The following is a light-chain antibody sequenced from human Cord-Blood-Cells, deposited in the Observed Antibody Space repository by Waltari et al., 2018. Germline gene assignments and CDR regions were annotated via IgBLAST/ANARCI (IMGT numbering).Light chain of an antibody. J-gene: IGLJ3*02. CDR1: SSDVGSYNL. CDR2: EVS. CDR3: CSYAGSSTPLV. Sequence: QSALTQPASVSGSPGQSITISCTGTSSDVGSYNLVSWYQQHPDKAPKLIIYEVSKRPSGVSNRCSGSKSGNTASLIIAWLQAEDEADDYCCSYAGSSTPLVFGVGTKLTVL. V-gene: IGLV2-23*02.